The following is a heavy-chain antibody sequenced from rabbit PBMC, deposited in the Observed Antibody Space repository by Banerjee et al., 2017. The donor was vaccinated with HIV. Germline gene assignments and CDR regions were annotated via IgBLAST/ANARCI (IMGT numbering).Heavy chain of an antibody. Sequence: QSLEESGGDLVKPGASLTLTCTASGFSFSSDYRICWVRQAPGKGLEWIACIYAGGSGSTFYASWAKGRFTISKTSSTTVTLQMTSLTAADTANYFCASSYGSSSGVSFNLWGQGTLVTVS. J-gene: IGHJ4*01. CDR1: GFSFSSDYR. V-gene: IGHV1S40*01. D-gene: IGHD1-1*01. CDR2: IYAGGSGST. CDR3: ASSYGSSSGVSFNL.